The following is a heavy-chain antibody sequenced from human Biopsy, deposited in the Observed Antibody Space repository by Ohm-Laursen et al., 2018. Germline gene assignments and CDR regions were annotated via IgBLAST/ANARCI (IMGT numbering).Heavy chain of an antibody. CDR2: NIPILGTG. CDR3: ATKLTGYFHH. D-gene: IGHD3-9*01. J-gene: IGHJ1*01. Sequence: SSVKVSCKAPGGTFSNYGVNWVRQAPGQGLEWLGGNIPILGTGNYAQKLQDRVTVAADTSTSTATMELCSLRSDDTAVYYCATKLTGYFHHWGQGTLVIVSS. V-gene: IGHV1-69*06. CDR1: GGTFSNYG.